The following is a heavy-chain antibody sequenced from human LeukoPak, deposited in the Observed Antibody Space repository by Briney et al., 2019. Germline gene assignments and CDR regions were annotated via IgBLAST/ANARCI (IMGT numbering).Heavy chain of an antibody. CDR2: IYYSGST. Sequence: SETLSLTCTVSGGSISSYYWSWLRQPPGKGLEWIGYIYYSGSTNYNPSLKSRVTISVDTSKNQFSLKLSSVTAADTAVYYCARVGYYGSGLGWFDPWGQGTLVTVSS. CDR3: ARVGYYGSGLGWFDP. CDR1: GGSISSYY. D-gene: IGHD3-10*01. J-gene: IGHJ5*02. V-gene: IGHV4-59*01.